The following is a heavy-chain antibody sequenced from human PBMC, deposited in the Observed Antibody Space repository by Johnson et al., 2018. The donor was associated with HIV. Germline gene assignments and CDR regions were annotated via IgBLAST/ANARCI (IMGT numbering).Heavy chain of an antibody. Sequence: VQLVESGGGLVQPGGSLRLSCVATAFTVSSNYMSWVRQAPGKGLEWVSAIYSGGSTYYADSVKGRFTISRDSSKNTLFLQMNSLRADDTAVYYCAKDGAFDIWGQGTLVTVSS. CDR1: AFTVSSNY. CDR3: AKDGAFDI. J-gene: IGHJ3*02. CDR2: IYSGGST. V-gene: IGHV3-66*01.